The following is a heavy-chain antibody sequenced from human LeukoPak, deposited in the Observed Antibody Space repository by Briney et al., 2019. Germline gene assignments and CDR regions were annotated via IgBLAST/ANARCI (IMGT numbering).Heavy chain of an antibody. Sequence: GASVKVSCKASGGTFSSYAISWVRQAPGQGLEWMGGIIPIFGTANYAQKFQGRVTITADESTSTAYMELSSLRSEDTAVYYCARAHPTAYYDSSVDPWGQGTLVTVSS. CDR2: IIPIFGTA. CDR3: ARAHPTAYYDSSVDP. J-gene: IGHJ5*02. D-gene: IGHD3-22*01. CDR1: GGTFSSYA. V-gene: IGHV1-69*13.